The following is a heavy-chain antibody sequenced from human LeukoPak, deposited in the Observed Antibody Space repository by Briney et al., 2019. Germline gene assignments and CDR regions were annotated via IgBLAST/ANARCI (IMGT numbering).Heavy chain of an antibody. Sequence: GESLKISWKGSGYSFTSYGIGWVRQMPGKGLEWMGIIYPGDSDTKYSPSFQGQVTISADKSTSTAYLQWSSLKASDTAMYYCARRGYYYGSGSYEDYWGQGTLVTVSS. CDR2: IYPGDSDT. CDR1: GYSFTSYG. J-gene: IGHJ4*02. V-gene: IGHV5-51*01. D-gene: IGHD3-10*01. CDR3: ARRGYYYGSGSYEDY.